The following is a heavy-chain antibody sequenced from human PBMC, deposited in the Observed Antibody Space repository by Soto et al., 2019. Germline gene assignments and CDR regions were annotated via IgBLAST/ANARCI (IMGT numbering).Heavy chain of an antibody. CDR1: GYTFTGYY. V-gene: IGHV1-2*04. J-gene: IGHJ6*02. CDR3: ARGSKSTVYYYYYGMDV. D-gene: IGHD4-17*01. CDR2: INPNSGGT. Sequence: QVQLVQSGAEVKKPGASVKVSCKASGYTFTGYYMHWVRQAPGQGLEWMGWINPNSGGTNYAQKFQGWVTMTRDPSISTAYMELSRLTSDDTAVYYCARGSKSTVYYYYYGMDVWGQGTTVTVSS.